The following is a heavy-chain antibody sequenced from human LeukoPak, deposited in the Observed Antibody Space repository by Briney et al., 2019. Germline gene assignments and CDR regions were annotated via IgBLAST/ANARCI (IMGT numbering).Heavy chain of an antibody. Sequence: GGSLRLSCAASGFTFSSYAMSWVRQAPGKGLEWVSAISGSGGSTYYADSVKGRFTISRDNSKNTLYLQMNSLRAEDTAVYYCAKGPYDSSGYYYEYYHGMGVWGQGTTVTVSS. CDR1: GFTFSSYA. V-gene: IGHV3-23*01. J-gene: IGHJ6*02. D-gene: IGHD3-22*01. CDR3: AKGPYDSSGYYYEYYHGMGV. CDR2: ISGSGGST.